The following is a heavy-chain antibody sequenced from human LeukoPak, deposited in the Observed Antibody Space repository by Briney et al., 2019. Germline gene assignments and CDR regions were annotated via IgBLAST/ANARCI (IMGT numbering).Heavy chain of an antibody. J-gene: IGHJ4*02. V-gene: IGHV4-59*08. Sequence: SETLSLTCTVSGYSISSGYYWSWIRPPPGKGLEWIGYICYSGSTNYNPSLKSRVTISVDTSKNQFSLKLSSVTAADTAVYYCARHTASGLRHPFDYWGQGTLVTVSS. CDR2: ICYSGST. D-gene: IGHD6-19*01. CDR1: GYSISSGYY. CDR3: ARHTASGLRHPFDY.